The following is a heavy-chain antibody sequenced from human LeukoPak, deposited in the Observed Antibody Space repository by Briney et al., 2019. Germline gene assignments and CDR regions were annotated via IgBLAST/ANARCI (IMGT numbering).Heavy chain of an antibody. CDR3: ARETGYSSWYRGDAFDI. Sequence: SETLSLTCTVSGGSISSSSYYWGWIRQPPGKGLEWIGSIYYSGSTYYNPSLKSRVTISVDTSKNQFSLKLSSVTAADTAVYYCARETGYSSWYRGDAFDIWGQGTMVTVSS. CDR1: GGSISSSSYY. D-gene: IGHD6-13*01. J-gene: IGHJ3*02. CDR2: IYYSGST. V-gene: IGHV4-39*07.